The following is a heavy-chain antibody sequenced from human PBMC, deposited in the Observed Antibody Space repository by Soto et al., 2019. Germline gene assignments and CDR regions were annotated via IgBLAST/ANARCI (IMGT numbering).Heavy chain of an antibody. CDR1: GGSISSGGYY. CDR3: ARYSNWYYFDY. D-gene: IGHD4-4*01. Sequence: QVQLQESGPGLVKPSQTLSLTCTVSGGSISSGGYYWSWMHQHPGKGLEWIGYIYYSGSTYYNPSLKSRVSISVDTSKNHFSLKLTSVTAADTAVYYCARYSNWYYFDYWGQGTLVTVSS. J-gene: IGHJ4*02. CDR2: IYYSGST. V-gene: IGHV4-31*03.